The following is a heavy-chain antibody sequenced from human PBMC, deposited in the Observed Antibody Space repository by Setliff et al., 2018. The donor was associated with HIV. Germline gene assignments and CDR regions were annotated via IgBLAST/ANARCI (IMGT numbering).Heavy chain of an antibody. CDR2: ISGDTGDI. CDR1: GYTISAHG. J-gene: IGHJ6*02. D-gene: IGHD3-9*01. V-gene: IGHV1-18*01. Sequence: ASVKVSCKTSGYTISAHGVSWVRHVPGHGLEWMGWISGDTGDIKYSQRFEGRLTMTTETSTNTAYMELRSLRSDDTAVYYCAIDGLSYNILPGSIAYFHSGMDVWGQGTTVTVSS. CDR3: AIDGLSYNILPGSIAYFHSGMDV.